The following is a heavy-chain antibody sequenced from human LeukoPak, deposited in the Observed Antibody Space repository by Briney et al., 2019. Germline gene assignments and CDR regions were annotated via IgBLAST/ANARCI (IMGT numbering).Heavy chain of an antibody. CDR1: GYTFTSYA. J-gene: IGHJ6*03. V-gene: IGHV7-4-1*02. Sequence: ASVKVSCKASGYTFTSYAMNWVRQAPGQGLEWMGWINTNTGNQTYAQGFTGRFVFSWDTSVSTAYLEISSLRAEDTAVYYCAREGSSSYYYYYYMDVWGKGTTVTVSS. CDR3: AREGSSSYYYYYYMDV. D-gene: IGHD6-6*01. CDR2: INTNTGNQ.